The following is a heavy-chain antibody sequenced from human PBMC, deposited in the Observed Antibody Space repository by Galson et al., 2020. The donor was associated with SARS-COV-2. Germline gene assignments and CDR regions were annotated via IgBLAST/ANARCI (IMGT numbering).Heavy chain of an antibody. D-gene: IGHD3-9*01. CDR3: ARPLINYDILTGYYWGGIDY. CDR2: IYSEGSST. CDR1: GFTFSSYW. V-gene: IGHV3-74*01. Sequence: ALHGESLKISCAASGFTFSSYWMHWVRQAPGKGLVWVSRIYSEGSSTSYADSVKGRFTISRDNAKNSLYLQMNSLRAEDTAVYYCARPLINYDILTGYYWGGIDYWGQGTLVTVSS. J-gene: IGHJ4*02.